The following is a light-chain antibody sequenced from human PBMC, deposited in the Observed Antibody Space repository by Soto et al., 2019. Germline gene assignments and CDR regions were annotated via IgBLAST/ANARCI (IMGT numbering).Light chain of an antibody. J-gene: IGLJ2*01. CDR2: DVT. V-gene: IGLV2-11*01. CDR3: SSYAGSDTMI. CDR1: SSDVGGYNY. Sequence: QSALTQPRSVSGSPGQSVTISCTGTSSDVGGYNYVSWYQQHPGKAPKLFIYDVTERPSGVPDRFSASKSGNTVSLTISGLQAEDEADYYCSSYAGSDTMIFGGGTKLTVL.